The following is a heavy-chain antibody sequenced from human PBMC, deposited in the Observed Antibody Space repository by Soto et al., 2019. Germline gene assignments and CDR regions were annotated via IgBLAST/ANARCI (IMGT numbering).Heavy chain of an antibody. V-gene: IGHV4-59*08. CDR1: CGSISSYY. Sequence: SETLSLTCTVSCGSISSYYWSWIRQPPGKGLEWIGYMYYGGRTNYNPSLKSRVTISVDTSKMQVSLKLSSVTAADTAVYFCARGTTSTLIVRSSRGPWGDPWGQGTLVTVS. CDR3: ARGTTSTLIVRSSRGPWGDP. CDR2: MYYGGRT. D-gene: IGHD2-15*01. J-gene: IGHJ5*02.